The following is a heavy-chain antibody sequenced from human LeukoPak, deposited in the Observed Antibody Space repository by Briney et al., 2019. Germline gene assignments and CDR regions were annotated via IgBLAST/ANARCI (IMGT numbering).Heavy chain of an antibody. V-gene: IGHV3-48*01. Sequence: GGSLRLSCAASGFTFRTYSMKWVRQAPGKGLEWVSYISDSSAMYYADSVRGRFTISRENDKNSLFLQMNSLRAEDTAVYYCVRERAEYGVVSGGTGGYVLDIWGRGTMVTVSS. CDR2: ISDSSAM. CDR3: VRERAEYGVVSGGTGGYVLDI. J-gene: IGHJ3*02. CDR1: GFTFRTYS. D-gene: IGHD3-16*01.